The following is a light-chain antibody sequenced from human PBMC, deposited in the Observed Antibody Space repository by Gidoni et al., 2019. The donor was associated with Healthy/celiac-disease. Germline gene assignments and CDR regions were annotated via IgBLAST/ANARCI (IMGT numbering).Light chain of an antibody. CDR1: NIGSKS. CDR2: YDS. CDR3: QVWDSSSDHPVV. J-gene: IGLJ2*01. V-gene: IGLV3-21*04. Sequence: SYVLTQPPSLSVAPGKTARITCGGNNIGSKSVHWYQQKPGQAPVLVIYYDSDRPSGIPERFSGSNSGNTATLTISRVEAGDEADYYCQVWDSSSDHPVVFGGGTKLTVL.